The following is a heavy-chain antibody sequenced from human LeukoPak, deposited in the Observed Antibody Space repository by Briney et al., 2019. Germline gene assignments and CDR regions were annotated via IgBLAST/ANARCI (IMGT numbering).Heavy chain of an antibody. J-gene: IGHJ5*02. Sequence: ASVKVSCKASGYSFTSYYMHWVRQAPGQGLEWMGIINPSGGGTRYAQKLQGRVTMTRDTSTSTVYLELSSLRSEDTAVYYCARVGASFTSSGWFDLWGQGTLVTVSS. CDR2: INPSGGGT. CDR3: ARVGASFTSSGWFDL. CDR1: GYSFTSYY. V-gene: IGHV1-46*04. D-gene: IGHD2-2*01.